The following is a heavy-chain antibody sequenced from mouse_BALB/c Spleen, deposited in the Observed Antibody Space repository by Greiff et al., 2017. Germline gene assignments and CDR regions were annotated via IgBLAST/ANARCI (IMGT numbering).Heavy chain of an antibody. J-gene: IGHJ4*01. V-gene: IGHV5-17*02. CDR1: GFTFSSFG. D-gene: IGHD3-2*01. Sequence: DVKLVESGGGLVQPGGSRKLSCAASGFTFSSFGMHWVRQAPEKGLEWVAYISSGSSTIYYADTVKGRFTISRDNPKNTLFLQMTSLRSEDTAMYYCARSGAPDSSGYEKDYWGQGTSVTVSS. CDR3: ARSGAPDSSGYEKDY. CDR2: ISSGSSTI.